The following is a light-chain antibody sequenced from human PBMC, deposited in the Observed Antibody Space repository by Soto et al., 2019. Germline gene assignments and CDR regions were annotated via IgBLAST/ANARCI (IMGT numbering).Light chain of an antibody. CDR1: QSLNRKY. CDR3: KQYGSSPRT. Sequence: EVVLSQSPGILSLSPGDRATLSCRASQSLNRKYLAWYQQKPGQAPRPLIYDAYNRATGVQDRFSGSGSGTDFTLTIRRLEPEDFAVYYCKQYGSSPRTFGQGTKVDI. J-gene: IGKJ1*01. CDR2: DAY. V-gene: IGKV3-20*01.